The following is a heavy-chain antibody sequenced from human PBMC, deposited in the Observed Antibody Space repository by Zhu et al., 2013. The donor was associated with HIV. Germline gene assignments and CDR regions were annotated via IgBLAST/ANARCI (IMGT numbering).Heavy chain of an antibody. J-gene: IGHJ6*02. CDR3: AAENPYSSSPYYYYYGMDV. CDR1: GFTFTSSA. CDR2: IVVGSGNT. Sequence: QMQLVQSGPEVKKPGTSVKVSCKASGFTFTSSAVQWVRQARGQRLEWIGWIVVGSGNTNYAQKFQERVTITRDMSTSTAYMELSSLRSEDTAVYYCAAENPYSSSPYYYYYGMDVWGRRDRRSPSP. V-gene: IGHV1-58*01. D-gene: IGHD6-6*01.